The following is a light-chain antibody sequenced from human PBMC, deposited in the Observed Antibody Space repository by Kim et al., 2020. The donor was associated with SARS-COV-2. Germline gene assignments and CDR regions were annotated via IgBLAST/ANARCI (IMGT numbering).Light chain of an antibody. CDR1: KLGDKY. V-gene: IGLV3-1*01. CDR3: QAWDSSTVV. CDR2: QDS. Sequence: SESPGQTADITCSGEKLGDKYACWYQQKPGQSPVLVIYQDSKRPSGIPGRFSGSNSGNTATLTISGTQAMDEADYYCQAWDSSTVVFGGGTQLTVL. J-gene: IGLJ2*01.